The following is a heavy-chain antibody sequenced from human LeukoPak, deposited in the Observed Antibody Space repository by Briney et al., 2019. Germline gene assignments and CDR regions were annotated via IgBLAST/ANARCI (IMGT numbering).Heavy chain of an antibody. CDR2: ISGRGRST. Sequence: PGGSLRLSCSVSGITFSSYAMTWVRQAPGKGLEWVSSISGRGRSTDYADSVKGRFTISRDTSKDTLYLQMNSLRAEDTAVDFCAKWETTHYLDYWGQGTLVTVSS. D-gene: IGHD1/OR15-1a*01. CDR3: AKWETTHYLDY. CDR1: GITFSSYA. V-gene: IGHV3-23*01. J-gene: IGHJ4*02.